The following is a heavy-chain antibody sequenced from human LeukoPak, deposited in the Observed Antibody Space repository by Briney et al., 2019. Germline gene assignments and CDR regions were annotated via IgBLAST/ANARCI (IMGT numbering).Heavy chain of an antibody. CDR3: ARESYYYDSSGYSHFDY. CDR2: IYTSGST. V-gene: IGHV4-4*07. J-gene: IGHJ4*02. Sequence: SETLSLTCTVSGGPISSYYWSWIRQPAGKGLEWIGRIYTSGSTNYNPSLKSRVTMSVDTSTNQFSLNLSSVTAADTAVYYCARESYYYDSSGYSHFDYWGQGTLVTVSS. D-gene: IGHD3-22*01. CDR1: GGPISSYY.